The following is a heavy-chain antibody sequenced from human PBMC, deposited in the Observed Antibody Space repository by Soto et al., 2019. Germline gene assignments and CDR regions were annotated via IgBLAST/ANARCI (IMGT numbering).Heavy chain of an antibody. CDR2: ISSDGSNK. D-gene: IGHD6-19*01. Sequence: SLRLSCAASGFTFSSYAMHWLRQAPGKGLEWLAAISSDGSNKYSAKSLKGRCTISRDKSKSTHYLQMSNRRAKATAVYYLASSAGVAGNGLGYWGKG. CDR3: ASSAGVAGNGLGY. J-gene: IGHJ4*02. CDR1: GFTFSSYA. V-gene: IGHV3-30-3*01.